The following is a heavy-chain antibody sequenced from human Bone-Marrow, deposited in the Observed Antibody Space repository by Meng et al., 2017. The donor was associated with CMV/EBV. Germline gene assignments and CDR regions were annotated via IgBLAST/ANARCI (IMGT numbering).Heavy chain of an antibody. CDR2: ISSGGSTI. Sequence: ASGFTVSDYYMSWIRQAPGRGLEGISYISSGGSTIYYADSVKGRFTISRDNAKNSLYLQMNSLRAEDTAVYYCARDSAAAVDWYFDLWGRGTLVTVSS. J-gene: IGHJ2*01. V-gene: IGHV3-11*01. CDR1: GFTVSDYY. D-gene: IGHD6-13*01. CDR3: ARDSAAAVDWYFDL.